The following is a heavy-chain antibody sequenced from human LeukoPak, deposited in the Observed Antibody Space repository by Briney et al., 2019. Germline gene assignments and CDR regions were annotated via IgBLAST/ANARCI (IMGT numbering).Heavy chain of an antibody. Sequence: PSKTLSLTCSVSGGSLSGAYWSWIRQAPGKGLEWIGYIYYSGSNDYNPSLESRVTISIDTSKNHFSLNLTAVTAADTAIYYCARTGSGRDYYGMDVWGQGTSVTVSS. CDR2: IYYSGSN. J-gene: IGHJ6*02. V-gene: IGHV4-59*01. CDR3: ARTGSGRDYYGMDV. D-gene: IGHD5-12*01. CDR1: GGSLSGAY.